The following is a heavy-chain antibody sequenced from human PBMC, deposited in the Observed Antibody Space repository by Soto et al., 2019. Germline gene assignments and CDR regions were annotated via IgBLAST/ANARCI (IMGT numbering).Heavy chain of an antibody. J-gene: IGHJ3*02. Sequence: GGSLRLSCAASGFTFDDYGMSWVRQAPGKGLEWVSGINWNGGSTGYADSVKGRFTISRDNAKNSLYLQMNSLRAEDTALYHSERATMTTYNDAFDIWGQGTMVTVSS. D-gene: IGHD4-17*01. V-gene: IGHV3-20*01. CDR3: ERATMTTYNDAFDI. CDR1: GFTFDDYG. CDR2: INWNGGST.